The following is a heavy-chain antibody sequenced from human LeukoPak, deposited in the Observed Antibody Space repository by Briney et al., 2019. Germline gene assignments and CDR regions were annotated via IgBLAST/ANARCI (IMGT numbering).Heavy chain of an antibody. V-gene: IGHV3-30*02. D-gene: IGHD6-13*01. CDR3: AKVRGLAAAFDY. CDR1: GITFRSYG. CDR2: IWYDGSKT. Sequence: GGSLTLSCAASGITFRSYGMHWVRQAPGKGLEWVTFIWYDGSKTFYADSVKGRFTISRDNSKNTLYLQMSSLRAEDTAVYYCAKVRGLAAAFDYWGQGTLVTVSS. J-gene: IGHJ4*02.